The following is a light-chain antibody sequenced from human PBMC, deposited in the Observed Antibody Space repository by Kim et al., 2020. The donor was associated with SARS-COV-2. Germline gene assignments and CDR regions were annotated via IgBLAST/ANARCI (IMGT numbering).Light chain of an antibody. Sequence: SALTQPASVSGSPGQSITISCTGTSSDVGGYNYVAWYQQHPGKVPKLMIYDVTHRPSGVSNRFSGSKSGNTASLTISGLQAEDEADYYCSSYRSSFTVLFGGGTKVTVL. CDR1: SSDVGGYNY. J-gene: IGLJ2*01. V-gene: IGLV2-14*03. CDR3: SSYRSSFTVL. CDR2: DVT.